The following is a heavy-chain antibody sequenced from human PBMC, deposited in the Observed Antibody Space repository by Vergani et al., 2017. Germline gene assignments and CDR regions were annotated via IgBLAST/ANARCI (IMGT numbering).Heavy chain of an antibody. CDR2: ISGSGGST. J-gene: IGHJ6*02. Sequence: EVQLLESGGGLVQPGGSLRLSCAASGFTFSSYAMSWVRQAPGRGREWVSAISGSGGSTYYADPVKGRFTISRDNSKNTLYLQMHSLRAEATAVYYCAKGIDYGDYGGPHGMDVWGQGTTVTVSS. V-gene: IGHV3-23*01. CDR1: GFTFSSYA. D-gene: IGHD4-17*01. CDR3: AKGIDYGDYGGPHGMDV.